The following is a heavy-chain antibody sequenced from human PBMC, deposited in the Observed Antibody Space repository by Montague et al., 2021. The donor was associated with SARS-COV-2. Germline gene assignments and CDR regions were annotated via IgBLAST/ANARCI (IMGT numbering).Heavy chain of an antibody. CDR2: IYYSGST. D-gene: IGHD3-10*01. Sequence: SETLSLTCTVSGGSISSYYWSWIRQPPGKGLEWIGYIYYSGSTNYNPSLKSRVTISVYTSKNQFPLKLSSVTAADTAVYYCARTYYYGSVVWFDPWGQGTLVTASS. J-gene: IGHJ5*02. V-gene: IGHV4-59*08. CDR1: GGSISSYY. CDR3: ARTYYYGSVVWFDP.